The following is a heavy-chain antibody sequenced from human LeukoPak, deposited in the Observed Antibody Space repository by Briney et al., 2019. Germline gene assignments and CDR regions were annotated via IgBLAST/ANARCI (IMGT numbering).Heavy chain of an antibody. D-gene: IGHD3/OR15-3a*01. Sequence: SETLSLTCTVSGVSISTSNSYWGWIRQPPGKGLEWIGSMYYTGNTYYNASLKSRVTISIDTPKNQISLRLPSVTATDTAMYYCARQTGSGLFTLPGGQGTLVTVSS. CDR1: GVSISTSNSY. CDR2: MYYTGNT. J-gene: IGHJ4*02. V-gene: IGHV4-39*01. CDR3: ARQTGSGLFTLP.